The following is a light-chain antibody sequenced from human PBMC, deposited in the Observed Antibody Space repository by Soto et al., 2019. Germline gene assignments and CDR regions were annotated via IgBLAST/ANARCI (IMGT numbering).Light chain of an antibody. Sequence: QLVLTQSPSASASLGASVKLTCTLSSGHSSYDIAWHQQQPEKGPRYLMNLNSDGSHTKGDGSPDRFSGSSSGAERYLTISSLQSEDESDYYCQTWVSGTHVFGGGTKVTVL. CDR1: SGHSSYD. CDR3: QTWVSGTHV. V-gene: IGLV4-69*01. CDR2: LNSDGSH. J-gene: IGLJ2*01.